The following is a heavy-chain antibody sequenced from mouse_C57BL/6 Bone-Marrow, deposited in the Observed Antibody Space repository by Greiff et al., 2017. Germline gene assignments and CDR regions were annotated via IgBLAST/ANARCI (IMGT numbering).Heavy chain of an antibody. CDR2: IYPGGGYT. CDR1: GYTFTNSW. V-gene: IGHV1-63*01. Sequence: QVQLQQSGAALVRPGTSVKMSCKASGYTFTNSWLGWAKQRPGHGLEWIGDIYPGGGYTNYNEKFKGKVTLTADKSSSTAYMQFSSLTSEDSAIYYCAREGAFYYAMDYWGQGTSVTVSS. CDR3: AREGAFYYAMDY. J-gene: IGHJ4*01. D-gene: IGHD3-1*01.